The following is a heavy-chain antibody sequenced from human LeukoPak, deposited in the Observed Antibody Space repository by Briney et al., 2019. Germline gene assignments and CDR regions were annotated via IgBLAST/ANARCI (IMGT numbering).Heavy chain of an antibody. CDR3: ARDAGGYCSSTSCPTGYFQH. D-gene: IGHD2-2*01. CDR2: INPSGGST. CDR1: GYTFTSSY. J-gene: IGHJ1*01. V-gene: IGHV1-46*03. Sequence: GASVKVSCKASGYTFTSSYMHWVRDAPGQGLEWLGIINPSGGSTSYAQKLQGRVTMTRGTSTAAVYMELGSLRSEDTAVYYCARDAGGYCSSTSCPTGYFQHWGQGTLVTVSS.